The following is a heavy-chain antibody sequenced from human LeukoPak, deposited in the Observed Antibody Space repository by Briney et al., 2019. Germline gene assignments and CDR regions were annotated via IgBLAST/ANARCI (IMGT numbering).Heavy chain of an antibody. CDR2: INPSGGST. V-gene: IGHV1-46*01. CDR1: GYTFTNYY. Sequence: APVKVSCKASGYTFTNYYMHWVRQAPGQGLEWMGIINPSGGSTSYAQKFQGRVTMTRDMSTSTVYMELSSLRSEDTAVYYCARESGSNGYFDYWSQGTLVTVSS. CDR3: ARESGSNGYFDY. D-gene: IGHD2-8*01. J-gene: IGHJ4*02.